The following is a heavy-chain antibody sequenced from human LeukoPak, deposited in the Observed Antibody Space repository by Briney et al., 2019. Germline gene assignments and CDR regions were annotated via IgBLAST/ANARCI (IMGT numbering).Heavy chain of an antibody. CDR2: ISSSSSYI. Sequence: PGGSLRLSCAASGFTFSNYHMNGVSQAPGKGLEWVSSISSSSSYIYYADSVKGRFTISRDNAKSSLFLQMNSLRAEDTAVYYCARVGPTIDTYYFDYWGQGTLVTVSS. D-gene: IGHD1-26*01. CDR1: GFTFSNYH. CDR3: ARVGPTIDTYYFDY. J-gene: IGHJ4*03. V-gene: IGHV3-21*01.